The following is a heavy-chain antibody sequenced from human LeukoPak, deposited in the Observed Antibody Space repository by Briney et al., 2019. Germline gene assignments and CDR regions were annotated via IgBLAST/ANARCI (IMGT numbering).Heavy chain of an antibody. D-gene: IGHD4-17*01. CDR2: INPNSGGT. V-gene: IGHV1-2*02. Sequence: ASVKVSCKASGYTFTGYYMHWVRQAPGQGLEWMGWINPNSGGTNYAQKFQGRVTMTRDTSISTAYVELSRLRSDDTAVYYCARELQETTVTLFYYYYMDVWGKGTTVTVSS. J-gene: IGHJ6*03. CDR1: GYTFTGYY. CDR3: ARELQETTVTLFYYYYMDV.